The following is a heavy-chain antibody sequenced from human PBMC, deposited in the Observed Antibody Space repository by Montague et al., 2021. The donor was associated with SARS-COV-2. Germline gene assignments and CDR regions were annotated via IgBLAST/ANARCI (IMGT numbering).Heavy chain of an antibody. D-gene: IGHD6-13*01. CDR1: TFTVNNNY. Sequence: SLRLSCGASTFTVNNNYMSWVRQAPGKGLEWVSVIYAGGSTYYAXSVXGRFTISRDISKNTLFLQMNSLRAEDTALYYCARVRNSWAYYFDYWGQGTLVTVSS. V-gene: IGHV3-66*01. CDR2: IYAGGST. CDR3: ARVRNSWAYYFDY. J-gene: IGHJ4*02.